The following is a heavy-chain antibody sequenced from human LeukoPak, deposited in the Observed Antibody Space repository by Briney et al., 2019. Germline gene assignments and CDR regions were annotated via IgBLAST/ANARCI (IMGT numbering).Heavy chain of an antibody. CDR1: GFTFSSYG. V-gene: IGHV3-30*03. CDR3: ATFASSSSFDY. J-gene: IGHJ4*02. CDR2: ISYDGSNK. Sequence: GGSLRLSCAASGFTFSSYGMHWVRQAPGKGLEGVAVISYDGSNKYYADSVKGRFTISRDNSKNTLYLQMNSLRAEDTAVYYCATFASSSSFDYWGQGTLVTVSS. D-gene: IGHD6-13*01.